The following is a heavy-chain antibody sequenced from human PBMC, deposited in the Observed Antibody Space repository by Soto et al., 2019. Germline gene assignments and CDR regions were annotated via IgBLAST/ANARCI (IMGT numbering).Heavy chain of an antibody. Sequence: SETLSLTCTVSGGSISPYYWNWIRQSPGKGLEWIGYIYNTGSTTYNPSLKSRVTITVDTSKNQFSLRLSSVTAADTAVYYCERTSCDSLSCYTWGHRWFDPWGRGSLVTVSS. CDR2: IYNTGST. CDR1: GGSISPYY. J-gene: IGHJ5*01. V-gene: IGHV4-59*01. CDR3: ERTSCDSLSCYTWGHRWFDP. D-gene: IGHD2-2*02.